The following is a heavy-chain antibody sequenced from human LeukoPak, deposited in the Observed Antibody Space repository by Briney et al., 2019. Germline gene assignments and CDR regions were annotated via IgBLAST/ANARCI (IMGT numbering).Heavy chain of an antibody. CDR2: IKQDGSEK. CDR1: GFTFRSYV. Sequence: GGSLRLSCAASGFTFRSYVMSWVRQAPGKGLEWVANIKQDGSEKYYVDSVKGRFTISRDNAKNSLYLQMNSLRAEDTAVYYCARADYDYVWGSYRQYYFDYWGQGTLVTVSS. V-gene: IGHV3-7*01. J-gene: IGHJ4*02. CDR3: ARADYDYVWGSYRQYYFDY. D-gene: IGHD3-16*02.